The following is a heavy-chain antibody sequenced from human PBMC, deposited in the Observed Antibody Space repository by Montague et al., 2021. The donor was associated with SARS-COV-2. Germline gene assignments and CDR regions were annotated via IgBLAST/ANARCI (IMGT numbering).Heavy chain of an antibody. CDR3: ATLPSSITIFGVVQGYYFDD. CDR1: GGSISNYY. V-gene: IGHV4-4*07. D-gene: IGHD3-3*01. J-gene: IGHJ4*02. CDR2: IYASGNT. Sequence: SETLSLTCTVSGGSISNYYWSWIRQPAGKGLEWIGRIYASGNTNYNPSLKSRVTMSVDTSKNQFSLKLSSVTAADTAVYYCATLPSSITIFGVVQGYYFDDWGRGTLVTVSS.